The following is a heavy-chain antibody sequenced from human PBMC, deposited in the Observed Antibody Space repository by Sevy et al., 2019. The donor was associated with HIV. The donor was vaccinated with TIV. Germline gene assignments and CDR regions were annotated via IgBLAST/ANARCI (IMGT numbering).Heavy chain of an antibody. J-gene: IGHJ1*01. CDR3: VRAIATEASF. CDR2: INQNGSVS. D-gene: IGHD2-21*01. CDR1: GFSLNDYW. V-gene: IGHV3-7*01. Sequence: GGSLRLSCAVSGFSLNDYWMSWVRQAPGKGLEWGANINQNGSVSYYVDSVKGRFTISRDDARNLLYLQMNNLRVEDTALYYCVRAIATEASFWGQGTLVTVSS.